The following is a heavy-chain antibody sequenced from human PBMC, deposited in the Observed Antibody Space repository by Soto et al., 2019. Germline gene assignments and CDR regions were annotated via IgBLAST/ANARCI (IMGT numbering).Heavy chain of an antibody. CDR2: VYYSGST. CDR1: GASVTRENYY. V-gene: IGHV4-61*01. J-gene: IGHJ5*02. CDR3: ARVGLRFLKWFDP. Sequence: QVQLQESGPGLVKPSETLSLTCTVSGASVTRENYYWSWIRQSPGKGLEWIGYVYYSGSTNYNPSLKSRATISLDTYKNQFSLKMPSMTSAATSLYYCARVGLRFLKWFDPLGQGTLVTASS. D-gene: IGHD3-3*01.